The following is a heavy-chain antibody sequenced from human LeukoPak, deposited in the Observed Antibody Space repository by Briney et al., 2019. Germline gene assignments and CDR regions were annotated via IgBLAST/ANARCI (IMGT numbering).Heavy chain of an antibody. CDR1: GFTFSGSA. V-gene: IGHV3-73*01. CDR3: TRGYYDSSGYYYWGY. J-gene: IGHJ4*02. CDR2: IRSKANSYAT. Sequence: GGSLRLSCAASGFTFSGSAMHWVRQASGKGLEWVGRIRSKANSYATAYAASVKGRFTTSRDDSKNTAYLQMNSLKTEDAAVYYCTRGYYDSSGYYYWGYWGQGTLVTVSS. D-gene: IGHD3-22*01.